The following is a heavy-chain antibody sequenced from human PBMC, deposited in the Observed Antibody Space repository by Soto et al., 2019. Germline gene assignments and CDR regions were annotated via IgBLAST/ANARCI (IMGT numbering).Heavy chain of an antibody. CDR1: GFTFSRYW. CDR3: ARVPTGKYGVWNY. V-gene: IGHV3-74*01. J-gene: IGHJ4*02. CDR2: INPGGSIT. D-gene: IGHD2-8*01. Sequence: EEQLVESGGGLVQPGGSLRLSCAASGFTFSRYWMHWVRQAPGKGLVWVSRINPGGSITAYADSVKGRFTISRDNAKNTLYRQMNSLRGDDTAVYYCARVPTGKYGVWNYWGQGTLVTVSS.